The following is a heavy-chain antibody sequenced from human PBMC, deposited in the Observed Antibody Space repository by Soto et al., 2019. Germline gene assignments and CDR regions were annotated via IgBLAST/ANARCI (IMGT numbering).Heavy chain of an antibody. CDR2: ISHDGSNK. CDR3: ANERGVLLWFGSSFDY. V-gene: IGHV3-30*18. CDR1: GFTFSSYG. J-gene: IGHJ4*03. Sequence: VQLLESGGGWVQPGGSRRLSCTASGFTFSSYGMHWVRQAPGKGLEWVAVISHDGSNKYYADSVKGRFTISRDNSKKTLYLQMNSLRAEDTAVYYCANERGVLLWFGSSFDYWGQGTLVTVSS. D-gene: IGHD3-10*01.